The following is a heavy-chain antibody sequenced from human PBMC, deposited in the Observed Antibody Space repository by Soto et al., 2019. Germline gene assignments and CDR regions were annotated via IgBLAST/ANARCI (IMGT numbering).Heavy chain of an antibody. V-gene: IGHV4-39*01. J-gene: IGHJ4*02. CDR2: IYYSGST. Sequence: SETLSLTCTVSGGSISSSSYYWGWIRQPPGKGLEWIGSIYYSGSTYYNPSLKSRVTISVDTSKNQSSLKLSSVTAADTAVYYCASLGNHYYDSSGYRDYFDYWGQGTLVTVSS. CDR1: GGSISSSSYY. CDR3: ASLGNHYYDSSGYRDYFDY. D-gene: IGHD3-22*01.